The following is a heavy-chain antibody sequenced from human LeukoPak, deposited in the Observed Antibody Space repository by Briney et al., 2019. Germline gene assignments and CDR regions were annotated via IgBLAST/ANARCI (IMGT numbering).Heavy chain of an antibody. CDR3: ARSDDFRSPYGMDV. J-gene: IGHJ6*02. CDR1: GGTFSSYA. D-gene: IGHD3-3*01. Sequence: ASVKVSCKASGGTFSSYAISWVRQAPGQGLEWMGGIIPIFGTASYAQKFQGRVTITADESTSTAYMELSSLRSEDTAVYYCARSDDFRSPYGMDVWGQGTTVTVSS. CDR2: IIPIFGTA. V-gene: IGHV1-69*13.